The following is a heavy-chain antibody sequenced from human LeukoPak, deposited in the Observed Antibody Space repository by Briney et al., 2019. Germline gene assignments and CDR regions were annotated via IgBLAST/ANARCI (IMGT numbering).Heavy chain of an antibody. CDR3: ARGNVWFGESYYYYGMAV. Sequence: ASVKVSCKASGYTFTSYDINWVRQATGQGLEWMGWMNPNSCNTGYAQKFQGRVTMTRNTSISTAYMELSSLRSEETAVYYCARGNVWFGESYYYYGMAVWGQGTTVTVSS. D-gene: IGHD3-10*01. J-gene: IGHJ6*02. CDR1: GYTFTSYD. V-gene: IGHV1-8*01. CDR2: MNPNSCNT.